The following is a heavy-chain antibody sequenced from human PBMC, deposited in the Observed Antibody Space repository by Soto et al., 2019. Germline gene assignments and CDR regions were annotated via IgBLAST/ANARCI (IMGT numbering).Heavy chain of an antibody. CDR1: GFTFSSYA. CDR3: AKPNGSGRIYYYYYGMDV. J-gene: IGHJ6*02. CDR2: ISGSGGST. V-gene: IGHV3-23*01. D-gene: IGHD3-10*01. Sequence: EVQLLESGGGLVQPGGSLRLSCAASGFTFSSYAMSWVRQAPGKGLEWVSAISGSGGSTYYADSVKGRFTISRDNSKNTLYLQMNSLRAEDTAVYYCAKPNGSGRIYYYYYGMDVWGQGTTVTVSS.